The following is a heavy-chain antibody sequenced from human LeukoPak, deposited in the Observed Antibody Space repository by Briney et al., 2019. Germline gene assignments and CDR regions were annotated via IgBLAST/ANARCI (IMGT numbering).Heavy chain of an antibody. Sequence: SETLSLTCAVSGGPFSHYYWTWIRQPPGKGLEWLGYINYSGSTNYNPSLKSRVTISVDTSKNQFSLNLSSVTAADTAVYYCARESVTMVRGVIIGWFDPWGQGTLVTVSS. CDR1: GGPFSHYY. V-gene: IGHV4-59*01. CDR3: ARESVTMVRGVIIGWFDP. J-gene: IGHJ5*02. CDR2: INYSGST. D-gene: IGHD3-10*01.